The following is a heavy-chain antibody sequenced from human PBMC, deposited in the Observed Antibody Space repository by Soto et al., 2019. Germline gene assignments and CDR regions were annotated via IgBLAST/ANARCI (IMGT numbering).Heavy chain of an antibody. D-gene: IGHD2-15*01. CDR2: INHSGST. CDR1: GGSFSGYY. CDR3: ARGPPAGYCSGGSCYPEYYFDY. Sequence: PSETLSLTCAVYGGSFSGYYWSWIRQPPGKGLEWIGEINHSGSTNYNPSLKSRVTISVDTSKNQFSLKLSSVTAADTAVYYCARGPPAGYCSGGSCYPEYYFDYWGQGTLVTVSS. V-gene: IGHV4-34*01. J-gene: IGHJ4*02.